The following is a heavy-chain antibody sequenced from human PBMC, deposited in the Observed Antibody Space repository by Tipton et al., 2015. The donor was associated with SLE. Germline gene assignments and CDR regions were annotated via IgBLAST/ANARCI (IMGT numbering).Heavy chain of an antibody. Sequence: TLSLTCAVSGGSIRSETWWSWVRQPPGKGLEWIGTIYYSGSTYYYPSLKSRITISVDTSKNQFSLEVRSVTAADTAVYYCARDWDSGSTWDYWGQGTLVTVSS. CDR2: IYYSGST. J-gene: IGHJ4*02. D-gene: IGHD1-26*01. CDR3: ARDWDSGSTWDY. CDR1: GGSIRSETW. V-gene: IGHV4-4*02.